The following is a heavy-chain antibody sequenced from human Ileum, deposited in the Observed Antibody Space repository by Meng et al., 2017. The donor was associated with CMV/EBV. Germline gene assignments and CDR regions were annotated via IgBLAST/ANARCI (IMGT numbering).Heavy chain of an antibody. Sequence: SCAASGFTFSDYTLSWVRQAPGKGLEWVSSISKSSTYIYYAASLRGRFTISRDNAGNSVSLQMNSLTAEDTAVYYCARSKALLDPIDYWGQGTLVTVSS. D-gene: IGHD2-21*01. CDR1: GFTFSDYT. J-gene: IGHJ4*02. V-gene: IGHV3-21*01. CDR2: ISKSSTYI. CDR3: ARSKALLDPIDY.